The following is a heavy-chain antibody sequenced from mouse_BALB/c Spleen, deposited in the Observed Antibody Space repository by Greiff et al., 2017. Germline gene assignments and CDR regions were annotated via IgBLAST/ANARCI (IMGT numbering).Heavy chain of an antibody. CDR1: GYAFTNYL. CDR2: INPGSGGT. D-gene: IGHD1-1*01. CDR3: ATTVVTGRSAMDY. Sequence: VQLQQSGAELVRPGTSVKVSCKASGYAFTNYLIEWVKQRPGQGLEWIGVINPGSGGTNYNEKFKGKATLTADKSSSTAYMQLSSLTSDDSAVYFCATTVVTGRSAMDYWGQGTSVTVSS. J-gene: IGHJ4*01. V-gene: IGHV1-54*01.